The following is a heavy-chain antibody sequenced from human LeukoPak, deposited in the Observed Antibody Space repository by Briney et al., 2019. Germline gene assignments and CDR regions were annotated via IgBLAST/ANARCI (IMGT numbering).Heavy chain of an antibody. CDR3: AKDPPKVGATDYHYYYYYMDV. Sequence: GGSLRLSCAASGFTFSSYGMHWVRQAPGKGLEGVAFIRYDGSNKYYADSVKGRFTISRDNSKNTLYLQMNSLRAEDTAVYYCAKDPPKVGATDYHYYYYYMDVWGKGTTVTVSS. CDR2: IRYDGSNK. CDR1: GFTFSSYG. D-gene: IGHD1-26*01. V-gene: IGHV3-30*02. J-gene: IGHJ6*03.